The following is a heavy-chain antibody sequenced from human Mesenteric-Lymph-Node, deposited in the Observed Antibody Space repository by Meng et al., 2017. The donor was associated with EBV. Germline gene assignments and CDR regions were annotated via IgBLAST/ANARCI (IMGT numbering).Heavy chain of an antibody. J-gene: IGHJ4*02. CDR2: ISGYNGNT. D-gene: IGHD2-15*01. CDR1: GSTLAIYG. Sequence: QVQSVEDGAEVKQPGALWKGSCQAFGSTLAIYGMNWVRQAPGQGLEWMGWISGYNGNTNYAQKFQGRVTMTKDTSTGTAYMELRSLRSDDTALYFCARDATDCSGGSCYRILDFWGQGTLVTVSS. V-gene: IGHV1-18*01. CDR3: ARDATDCSGGSCYRILDF.